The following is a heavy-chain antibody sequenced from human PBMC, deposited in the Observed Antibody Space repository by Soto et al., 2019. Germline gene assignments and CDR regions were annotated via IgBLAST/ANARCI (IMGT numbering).Heavy chain of an antibody. D-gene: IGHD2-8*02. Sequence: SETLSPTCAVYGWSFSRYYCTWIRQPPGTGLEWIGEINHSGSTNYNPSLKSRVTISVDTSKNQFSLKLTSVTAADTAVYYCARDKITGLVDDWGQGTQGTVSP. J-gene: IGHJ4*02. CDR3: ARDKITGLVDD. CDR1: GWSFSRYY. V-gene: IGHV4-34*01. CDR2: INHSGST.